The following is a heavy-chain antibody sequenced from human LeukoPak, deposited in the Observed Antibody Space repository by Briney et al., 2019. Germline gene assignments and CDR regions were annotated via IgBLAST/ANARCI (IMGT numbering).Heavy chain of an antibody. J-gene: IGHJ6*03. V-gene: IGHV4-59*01. CDR2: IYYSGST. CDR3: ARGGWFGTNYYYYMDV. Sequence: SETLSLTCTVSGDSIRSFYWSWLRQPPGKGLEWIGYIYYSGSTNYNPSLKSRVTISVDTSKNQFSLKLSSVTAADTAVYYCARGGWFGTNYYYYMDVWGKGTTVTISS. D-gene: IGHD3-10*01. CDR1: GDSIRSFY.